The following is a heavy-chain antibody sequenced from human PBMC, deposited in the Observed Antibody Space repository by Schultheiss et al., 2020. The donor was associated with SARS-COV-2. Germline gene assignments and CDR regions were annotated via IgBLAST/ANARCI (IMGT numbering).Heavy chain of an antibody. D-gene: IGHD1-26*01. CDR2: IYYTGST. Sequence: SETLSLTCTVSGGSISSYYWNWIRQPPGKGLEWIGYIYYTGSTNYNPSLKSRVTISVDTSKNQFSLKLSSVTAADTAVYYCAREVGIVGATTEFDYWGQGTLVTVSS. CDR1: GGSISSYY. CDR3: AREVGIVGATTEFDY. J-gene: IGHJ4*02. V-gene: IGHV4-59*01.